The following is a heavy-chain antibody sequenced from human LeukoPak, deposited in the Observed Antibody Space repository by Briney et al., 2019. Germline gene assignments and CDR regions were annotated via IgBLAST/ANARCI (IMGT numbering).Heavy chain of an antibody. CDR1: GFTFSSYA. CDR2: ICGSGGST. V-gene: IGHV3-23*01. D-gene: IGHD3-3*01. Sequence: GGSLRLSCAASGFTFSSYAMSWLRQAPGKAVEWVSAICGSGGSTYYADSVKGRFTISRDNSKNTLYLQMNSVRAEDTAVYYCARSLPSYDFWSSYSATNHFDYWGQGTLVTVSS. J-gene: IGHJ4*02. CDR3: ARSLPSYDFWSSYSATNHFDY.